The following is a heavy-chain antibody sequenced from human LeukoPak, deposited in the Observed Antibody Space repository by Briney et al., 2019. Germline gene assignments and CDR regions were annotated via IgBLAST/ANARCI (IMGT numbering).Heavy chain of an antibody. V-gene: IGHV3-30-3*01. J-gene: IGHJ4*02. CDR1: GFTFSSYA. Sequence: PGRSLRLSCAASGFTFSSYAMHWVRQAPGKGLEWVAVISYDGSNKYYADSVKGRFTISRDNSKNTLYLQMNSLRAEDTAVYYCARDAPNTYYGGNSAWKFDYWGQGTLVTVSS. D-gene: IGHD4-23*01. CDR2: ISYDGSNK. CDR3: ARDAPNTYYGGNSAWKFDY.